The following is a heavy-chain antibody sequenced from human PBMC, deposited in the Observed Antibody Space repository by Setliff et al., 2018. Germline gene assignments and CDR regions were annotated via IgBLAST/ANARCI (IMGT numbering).Heavy chain of an antibody. CDR3: ARTIAARPVSNFDY. D-gene: IGHD6-6*01. Sequence: ASVKVSCKASGYTFTGYYMHWVRQAPGQGLEWMGWINPNSGGTNYAQKFQGRVTMTRDTSISTAYMELSRLRSDDTAVYYCARTIAARPVSNFDYWGQGTLVTV. CDR1: GYTFTGYY. J-gene: IGHJ4*02. V-gene: IGHV1-2*02. CDR2: INPNSGGT.